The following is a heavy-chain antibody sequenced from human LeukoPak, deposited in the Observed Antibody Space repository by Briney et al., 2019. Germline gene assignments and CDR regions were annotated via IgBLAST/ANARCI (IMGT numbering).Heavy chain of an antibody. Sequence: SETLSLTCAVYGGSFSGYYWSWIRQPPGKGLEWIGEINHSGSTNYNPSLKSRVTISVDTSKNQFSLKLSSVTAADTAVYYCARAPGWFDPWGQGTLVTVSS. V-gene: IGHV4-34*01. CDR2: INHSGST. CDR1: GGSFSGYY. J-gene: IGHJ5*02. CDR3: ARAPGWFDP.